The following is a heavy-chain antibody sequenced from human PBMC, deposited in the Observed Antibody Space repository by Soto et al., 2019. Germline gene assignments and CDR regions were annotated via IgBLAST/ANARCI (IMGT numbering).Heavy chain of an antibody. D-gene: IGHD3-22*01. CDR2: IFSNDEK. J-gene: IGHJ2*01. CDR1: GFSLSNARMG. CDR3: ARLIVVVFHSGHYWYFDL. Sequence: QVTLKESGPVLVKPTETLTLTCTVSGFSLSNARMGVSWIRQPPGKALEWLAHIFSNDEKSYSTSLKSRLTISKDTSKSQVVLTMTNMDPVDTATYYCARLIVVVFHSGHYWYFDLWGRGTLVTVSS. V-gene: IGHV2-26*01.